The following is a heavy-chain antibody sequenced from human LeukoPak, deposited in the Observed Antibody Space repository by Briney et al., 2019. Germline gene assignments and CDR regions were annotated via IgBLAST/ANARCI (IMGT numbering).Heavy chain of an antibody. D-gene: IGHD6-6*01. CDR3: ALWKYGNSPLDF. CDR1: GFTFSGYE. CDR2: ISSSGSTI. V-gene: IGHV3-48*03. J-gene: IGHJ4*02. Sequence: GGSLRLSCAASGFTFSGYEMNWVRQAPGKGLGWVSCISSSGSTIYYADSVKGRFTISRDNAKNSLYLQMNSLRAEDTAVYYCALWKYGNSPLDFWGQGTLVTVSS.